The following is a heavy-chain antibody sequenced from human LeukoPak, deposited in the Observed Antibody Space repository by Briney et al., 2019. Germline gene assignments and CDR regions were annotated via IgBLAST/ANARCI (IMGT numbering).Heavy chain of an antibody. CDR3: AKDITYYNILTASSVDY. CDR2: IWYDGSNK. Sequence: GGSLRLSCAASGFSFSAYGMHWVRQAPGKGLEWVALIWYDGSNKYYADSVKGRFTISRDNSKNTLYLQMNSLRAEDTAVYYCAKDITYYNILTASSVDYWGQGTLVTVSS. V-gene: IGHV3-30*02. CDR1: GFSFSAYG. J-gene: IGHJ4*02. D-gene: IGHD3-9*01.